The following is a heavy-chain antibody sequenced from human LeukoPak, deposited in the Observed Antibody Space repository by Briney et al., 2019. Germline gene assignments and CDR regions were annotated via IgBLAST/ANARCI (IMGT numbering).Heavy chain of an antibody. J-gene: IGHJ4*02. D-gene: IGHD5-18*01. CDR3: ARGGYTYDI. CDR2: IKQDGSVK. CDR1: GFNFSSYW. Sequence: GGSLRLSCAASGFNFSSYWMIWVRQAPGKGLEWVANIKQDGSVKNYVDSVKGRFTISRDNAKNSLYLQMNSLRGEDTAVYYCARGGYTYDIWGQGTLVTVSS. V-gene: IGHV3-7*01.